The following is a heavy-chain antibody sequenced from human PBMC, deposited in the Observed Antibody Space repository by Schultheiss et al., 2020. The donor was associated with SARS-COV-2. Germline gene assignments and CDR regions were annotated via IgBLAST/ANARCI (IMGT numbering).Heavy chain of an antibody. J-gene: IGHJ5*02. Sequence: SETLSLTFAVYGGSFSGYYWSWIRQPAGKGLEWIGRIYTSGSTNYNPSLKSRVTISVDTSKNQFSLKLSSVTAADTAVYYCARERRSLWQWLVWFDPWGQGTLVTVSS. V-gene: IGHV4-4*07. D-gene: IGHD6-19*01. CDR1: GGSFSGYY. CDR3: ARERRSLWQWLVWFDP. CDR2: IYTSGST.